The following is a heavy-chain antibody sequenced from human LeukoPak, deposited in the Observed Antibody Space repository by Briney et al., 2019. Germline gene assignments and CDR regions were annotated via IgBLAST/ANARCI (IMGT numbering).Heavy chain of an antibody. CDR1: GGSFSGYY. Sequence: PSDTLSLTCAVYGGSFSGYYWSWIRQPPGKGLEWIGEINHSGCTNYNPSLKSRVTISVDTSKNQFSLKLSSVTAADTAVYYCARDGARYFDYWGQGTLVAVSS. V-gene: IGHV4-34*01. J-gene: IGHJ4*02. D-gene: IGHD3-16*01. CDR2: INHSGCT. CDR3: ARDGARYFDY.